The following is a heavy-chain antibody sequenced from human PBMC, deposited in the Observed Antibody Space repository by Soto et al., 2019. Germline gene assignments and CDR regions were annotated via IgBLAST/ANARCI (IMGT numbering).Heavy chain of an antibody. D-gene: IGHD3-10*01. V-gene: IGHV5-51*07. J-gene: IGHJ3*02. CDR1: GYSFTSYW. Sequence: PGESLKISCKGSGYSFTSYWIGWVHQMPGKGLEWMGIIYPGDSDTRYSPSFQGQVTISADKSISTAYLQWSSLKASDTAMYYCARLTYYYGSGSYPFDIWGQGTMVTVSS. CDR3: ARLTYYYGSGSYPFDI. CDR2: IYPGDSDT.